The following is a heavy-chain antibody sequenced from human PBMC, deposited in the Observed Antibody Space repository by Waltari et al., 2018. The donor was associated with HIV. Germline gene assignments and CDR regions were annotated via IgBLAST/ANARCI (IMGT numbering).Heavy chain of an antibody. CDR2: IYYSGST. V-gene: IGHV4-59*01. D-gene: IGHD1-26*01. CDR1: GGSISCYY. J-gene: IGHJ3*02. CDR3: ARAPSGSYQRSDAFDI. Sequence: QVQLQESGPGLVKPSETLSLTCTVSGGSISCYYWIWIRQPPGKGLEWIGYIYYSGSTNYNPSLKSRVTISVDTSKNQFSLKLSSVTAADTAVYYCARAPSGSYQRSDAFDIWGQGTMVTVSS.